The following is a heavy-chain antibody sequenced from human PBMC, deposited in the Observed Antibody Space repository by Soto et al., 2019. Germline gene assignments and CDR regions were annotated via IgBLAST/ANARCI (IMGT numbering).Heavy chain of an antibody. J-gene: IGHJ6*02. CDR3: ARVYCSTTTCYGCYAMDV. Sequence: ASVKVSCKAFGYTFTNYAMHWVRQAPGQGLEWMGWINAGDGNTKYSQKFQDRVTITRDTSASTAYMELSSLRSEDTAVYYCARVYCSTTTCYGCYAMDVWGQGTTVTVSS. V-gene: IGHV1-3*01. CDR1: GYTFTNYA. D-gene: IGHD2-2*01. CDR2: INAGDGNT.